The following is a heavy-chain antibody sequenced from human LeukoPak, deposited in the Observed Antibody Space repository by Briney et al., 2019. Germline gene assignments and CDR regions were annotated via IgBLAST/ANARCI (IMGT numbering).Heavy chain of an antibody. CDR1: GGSVSSGGYY. D-gene: IGHD6-13*01. Sequence: SQTLSLTCTVSGGSVSSGGYYWSWIRQHQGKGLEWIGYIYYSGNTYYNPSLKSRVTISVDTSKNQFSLKLSSVTAADTAVYYCASVIAAAGTDFWGQGTLVTVSS. CDR3: ASVIAAAGTDF. J-gene: IGHJ4*02. CDR2: IYYSGNT. V-gene: IGHV4-31*03.